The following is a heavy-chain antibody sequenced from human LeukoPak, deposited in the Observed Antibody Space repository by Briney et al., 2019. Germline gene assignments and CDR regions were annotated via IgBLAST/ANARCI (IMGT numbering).Heavy chain of an antibody. Sequence: GESLKISCKGSGYNFTSYWIGWVRQMPGKGLEWMGIIYPGDSDTRYSPSFQGQVTISADKSISTAYLQWSSLKASDTAMYYCARHRVGASYNDAFDIWGQGTMVTVSS. V-gene: IGHV5-51*01. D-gene: IGHD1-26*01. J-gene: IGHJ3*02. CDR2: IYPGDSDT. CDR1: GYNFTSYW. CDR3: ARHRVGASYNDAFDI.